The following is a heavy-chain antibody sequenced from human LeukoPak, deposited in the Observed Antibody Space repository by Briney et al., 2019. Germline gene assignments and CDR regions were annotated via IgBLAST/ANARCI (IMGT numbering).Heavy chain of an antibody. CDR3: ARDITMVRGVTDAFDI. J-gene: IGHJ3*02. V-gene: IGHV3-21*01. Sequence: GGSLRLSCAASGFTFSSYSMNWVRQAPGKGLEWVSSISSSSSYIYYADSVKGRFTISRDNAKNSLYLQMNSLRVEDTAVYYCARDITMVRGVTDAFDIWGQGTMVTVSS. CDR2: ISSSSSYI. CDR1: GFTFSSYS. D-gene: IGHD3-10*01.